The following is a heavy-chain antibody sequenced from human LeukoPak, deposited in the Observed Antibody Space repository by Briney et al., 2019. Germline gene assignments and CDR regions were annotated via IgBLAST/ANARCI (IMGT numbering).Heavy chain of an antibody. Sequence: MSSETLSLTCTVSGGSISSSSYYWGWIRQPPGKGLEWIGSIYYSGSTYYNPSLKSRVTISVDTSKNQFSLKLSSVTAADTAVYYCASTVVVVPAASPGVHYYYMDVWGKGTTVTVSS. CDR1: GGSISSSSYY. D-gene: IGHD2-2*01. V-gene: IGHV4-39*07. J-gene: IGHJ6*03. CDR2: IYYSGST. CDR3: ASTVVVVPAASPGVHYYYMDV.